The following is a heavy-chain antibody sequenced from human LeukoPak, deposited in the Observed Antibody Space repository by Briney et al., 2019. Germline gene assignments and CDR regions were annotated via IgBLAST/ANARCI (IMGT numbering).Heavy chain of an antibody. Sequence: SETLSLTCTVSGGSISSYYWSWIRQPPGKGLEWIGYIYYSGSTSYNPSLKSRVTISVDTSNNQFSLKLSSVTAADTAVYYCARDNKDYYYMDVWGKGTTVTISS. CDR1: GGSISSYY. V-gene: IGHV4-59*01. D-gene: IGHD2/OR15-2a*01. J-gene: IGHJ6*03. CDR2: IYYSGST. CDR3: ARDNKDYYYMDV.